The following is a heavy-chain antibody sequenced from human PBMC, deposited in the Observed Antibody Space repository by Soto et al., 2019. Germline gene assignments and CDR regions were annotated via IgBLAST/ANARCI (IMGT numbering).Heavy chain of an antibody. CDR2: IAHDGSEK. D-gene: IGHD7-27*01. CDR3: ARESNAHFDY. CDR1: GFTFSSYW. Sequence: GGSLRLSCAVSGFTFSSYWMSWVRQAPGRGLEWVATIAHDGSEKFYVDSVKGRFTISRDDTKNSLYLQMNSLRAEDTAVYYCARESNAHFDYWGQGTMVTVSS. J-gene: IGHJ4*02. V-gene: IGHV3-7*01.